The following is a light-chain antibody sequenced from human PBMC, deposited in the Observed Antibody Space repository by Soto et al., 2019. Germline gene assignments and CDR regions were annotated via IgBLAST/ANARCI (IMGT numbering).Light chain of an antibody. J-gene: IGKJ5*01. CDR3: QNRSNWPPG. CDR2: DTS. CDR1: QSVGTF. V-gene: IGKV3-11*01. Sequence: VFTHAPSKLSLSPGDRATLSLLASQSVGTFLACYQQKPGQVPRLLIYDTSNRATGIPARFSGSGSGTDFFLTISSLAPEDFAVYYCQNRSNWPPGFGKGQRLENK.